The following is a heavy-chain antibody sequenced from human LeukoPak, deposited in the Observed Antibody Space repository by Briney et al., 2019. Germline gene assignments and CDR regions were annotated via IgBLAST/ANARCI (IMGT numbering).Heavy chain of an antibody. CDR1: GGSISSYY. J-gene: IGHJ4*02. CDR2: IYYSGST. D-gene: IGHD6-19*01. CDR3: AIFSSKGSGWAIFDY. V-gene: IGHV4-59*01. Sequence: PSETLSLTCTVSGGSISSYYWSWIRQPPGKGLEWIGYIYYSGSTNYNPSLKSRVTISVDTSKNQFSLKLSSVTAADTAVYYCAIFSSKGSGWAIFDYWGQGTLVTVSS.